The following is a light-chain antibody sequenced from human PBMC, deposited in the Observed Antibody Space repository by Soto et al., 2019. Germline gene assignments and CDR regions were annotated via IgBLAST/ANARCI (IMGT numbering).Light chain of an antibody. CDR1: QSISTY. CDR3: QQSYMDPIT. V-gene: IGKV1-39*01. CDR2: AAS. Sequence: DIQMTQTPSSLSASVGDRVTLTCRPSQSISTYLNWYQEKPGKDPKLLIYAASNLHSGVPSRFSGSGSGTDFTLTISSLQPEDFATYYCQQSYMDPITFGQGTRLEI. J-gene: IGKJ5*01.